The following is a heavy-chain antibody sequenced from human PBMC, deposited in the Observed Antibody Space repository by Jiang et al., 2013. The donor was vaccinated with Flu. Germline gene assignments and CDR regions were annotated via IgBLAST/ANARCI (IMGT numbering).Heavy chain of an antibody. CDR1: GFSLSTSGVG. D-gene: IGHD3-9*01. J-gene: IGHJ2*01. Sequence: KPTQTLTLTCTFSGFSLSTSGVGVGWIRQPPGKALEWLALIYWDDDKRYSPSLKSRLTITKDTSENQVVLTMTNMDPVDTATYYCARSRYFDWLWRYFDLWGRGTLVTVSS. V-gene: IGHV2-5*02. CDR3: ARSRYFDWLWRYFDL. CDR2: IYWDDDK.